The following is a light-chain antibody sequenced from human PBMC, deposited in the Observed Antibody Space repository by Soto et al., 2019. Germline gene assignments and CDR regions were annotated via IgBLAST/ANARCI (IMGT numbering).Light chain of an antibody. J-gene: IGKJ1*01. CDR3: QQYKSYWT. CDR2: DAS. CDR1: QSIGRW. V-gene: IGKV1-5*01. Sequence: DIQMTQSPSTLSASVGDTVTVTCRASQSIGRWLAWYQQKPGKAPKLLIFDASTLENGVPARFSGSGSGTEFTLTINSLQPDDFATYYCQQYKSYWTFGQGTKVDIK.